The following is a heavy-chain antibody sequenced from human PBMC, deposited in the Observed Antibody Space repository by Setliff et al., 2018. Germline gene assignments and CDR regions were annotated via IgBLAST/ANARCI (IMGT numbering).Heavy chain of an antibody. Sequence: RASVKVSCKASGYTFTNYGITWVRQAPGQGLEWMAWISAYDGNTKYTPKLQGRVTLTTDTPTTTAYKDLRGLRSDDTAVYYCARTPPNRGLSDGWYVDYWGQGALVTVSS. CDR1: GYTFTNYG. V-gene: IGHV1-18*01. CDR2: ISAYDGNT. J-gene: IGHJ4*02. D-gene: IGHD6-19*01. CDR3: ARTPPNRGLSDGWYVDY.